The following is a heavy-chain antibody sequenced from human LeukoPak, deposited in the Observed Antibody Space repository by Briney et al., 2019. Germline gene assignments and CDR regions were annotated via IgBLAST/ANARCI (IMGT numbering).Heavy chain of an antibody. CDR2: INHSGST. V-gene: IGHV4-34*01. CDR1: GGSFSGYY. J-gene: IGHJ4*02. D-gene: IGHD3-22*01. Sequence: PSETLSLTCAVYGGSFSGYYWSWIRQPPGKGLEWIGEINHSGSTNYNPSLKSRVTISVDTSKNQFSLKLSSVTAADTAVYYCARGTYYYDSGGYYPPRHTFDYWGQGTLVTVSS. CDR3: ARGTYYYDSGGYYPPRHTFDY.